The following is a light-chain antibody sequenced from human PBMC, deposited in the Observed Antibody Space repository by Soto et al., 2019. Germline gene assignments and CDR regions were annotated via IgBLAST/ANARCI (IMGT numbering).Light chain of an antibody. CDR3: QQYNNWPTWT. CDR1: QSVSGAY. Sequence: IVLTQSPGTLSLSPGERATLSCRASQSVSGAYLAWYQQKPGQPPRLLIYSASIRATGIPDRFSGSGSGTDFTLTISSLQAEDSAVYFCQQYNNWPTWTLGQGTKVDI. V-gene: IGKV3-20*01. J-gene: IGKJ1*01. CDR2: SAS.